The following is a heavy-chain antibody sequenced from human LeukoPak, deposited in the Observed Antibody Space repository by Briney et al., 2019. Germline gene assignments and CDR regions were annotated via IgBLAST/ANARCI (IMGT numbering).Heavy chain of an antibody. CDR1: GFTFSHYW. J-gene: IGHJ5*02. D-gene: IGHD5-12*01. CDR3: VSQQVAPP. V-gene: IGHV3-7*01. CDR2: IKEDGSIE. Sequence: GGSLRLSCVASGFTFSHYWMSWVRQAPGKGLEWVANIKEDGSIEDYVDSVKGRFTVSRDNAKNSLYLEMNSLRVEHTAVYYCVSQQVAPPWGQGTLLIVSS.